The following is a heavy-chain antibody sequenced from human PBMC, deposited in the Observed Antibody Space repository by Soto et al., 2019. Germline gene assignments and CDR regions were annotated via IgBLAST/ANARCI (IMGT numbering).Heavy chain of an antibody. CDR1: GFTFSSYA. CDR2: ISGSGGST. V-gene: IGHV3-23*01. CDR3: AKDGSYCSSTSCYWKYYFDY. J-gene: IGHJ4*02. D-gene: IGHD2-2*01. Sequence: GGSLRLSCAASGFTFSSYAMSWVRQAPGKGLEWVSAISGSGGSTYYADSVKGRFTISRDNSKNTLYLQMNSLRAEDTAVYYCAKDGSYCSSTSCYWKYYFDYWGQGTLVTVSS.